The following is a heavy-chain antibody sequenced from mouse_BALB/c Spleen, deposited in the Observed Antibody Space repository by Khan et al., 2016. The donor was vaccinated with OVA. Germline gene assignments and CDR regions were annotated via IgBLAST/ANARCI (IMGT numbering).Heavy chain of an antibody. CDR3: ARDRLRLAMES. J-gene: IGHJ4*01. V-gene: IGHV2-9*02. CDR1: GFSFTSYG. Sequence: QVQLKQSGPGLVAPSQSLSITCTVSGFSFTSYGVHWIRQPPGKGLEWLGVIWTGGNTNYNSALMSRLSISKDNSKSQVFLKMNSLQTDDTAIYYCARDRLRLAMESWGEGTSVTVSS. D-gene: IGHD2-4*01. CDR2: IWTGGNT.